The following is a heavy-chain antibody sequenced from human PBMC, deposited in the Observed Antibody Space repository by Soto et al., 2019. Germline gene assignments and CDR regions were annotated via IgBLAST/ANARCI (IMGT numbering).Heavy chain of an antibody. CDR2: IRYDGSNK. Sequence: PGGSLRLSCAASGFTFSSYGMHWVRQAPGKGLEWVAVIRYDGSNKYYADSVKGRFTISRDNSKNTLYLQMNSLRAEDTAVYYCARGRYCSNTSCYSPGPQFDYWGQGTLVTVSS. J-gene: IGHJ4*02. D-gene: IGHD2-2*02. CDR1: GFTFSSYG. CDR3: ARGRYCSNTSCYSPGPQFDY. V-gene: IGHV3-33*01.